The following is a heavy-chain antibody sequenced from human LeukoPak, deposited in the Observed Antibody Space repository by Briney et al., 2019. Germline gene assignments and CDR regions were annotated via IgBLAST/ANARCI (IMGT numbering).Heavy chain of an antibody. Sequence: GGSLRLSCAASGFTFNDYYMSWIRQAPGKGLEWVSYISSSGSTIYYADSVKGRFTISRDNAKNSLYLQMNSLRAEDTAVYYCARGRETCSGGSCYSGYYYYYGMDVWGQGTTVTVSS. CDR1: GFTFNDYY. CDR3: ARGRETCSGGSCYSGYYYYYGMDV. V-gene: IGHV3-11*01. D-gene: IGHD2-15*01. CDR2: ISSSGSTI. J-gene: IGHJ6*02.